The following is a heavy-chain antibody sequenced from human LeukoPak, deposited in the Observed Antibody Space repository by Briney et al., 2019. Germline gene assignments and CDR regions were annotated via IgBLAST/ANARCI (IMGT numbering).Heavy chain of an antibody. Sequence: GASVKVSCKASGGTFSSYAISWVRQAPGQGLEWMGRIIPILGITNYAQKFQGRVTITADKSTSTAYMELSSLRSEDTAVYYCARVSYRDGYSPGAFDIWGQGTMVTVSS. CDR2: IIPILGIT. V-gene: IGHV1-69*04. CDR3: ARVSYRDGYSPGAFDI. J-gene: IGHJ3*02. CDR1: GGTFSSYA. D-gene: IGHD3-16*02.